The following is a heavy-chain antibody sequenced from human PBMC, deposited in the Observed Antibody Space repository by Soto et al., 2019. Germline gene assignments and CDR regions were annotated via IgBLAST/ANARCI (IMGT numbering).Heavy chain of an antibody. CDR3: AKTASMTIRDGFDQ. CDR1: GFTFSSYA. Sequence: EVQVLESGGGLVQPGGSLRLSCAASGFTFSSYAMSWVRQVPGQGLEWVSAISGSGSNPYYADSVKGRFTISRDNSKNSLYPQMNSLRVEDTALYYCAKTASMTIRDGFDQWGQGTLVTLSS. D-gene: IGHD4-17*01. V-gene: IGHV3-23*01. J-gene: IGHJ4*02. CDR2: ISGSGSNP.